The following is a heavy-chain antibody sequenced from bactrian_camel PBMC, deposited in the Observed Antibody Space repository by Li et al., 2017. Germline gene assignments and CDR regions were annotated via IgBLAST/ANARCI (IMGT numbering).Heavy chain of an antibody. J-gene: IGHJ4*01. V-gene: IGHV3S40*01. CDR2: IRRDGGET. Sequence: VLLVESGGGSVQAGGSLRLSCAASGYTYSYCMGWFRQAPRKEREGIAAIRRDGGETWYAASVKGRFTISRDSAKNTVYLLMNSLKPDDSGTYYCAYESGTTPDLCRQRGPGGYFGQGTQVTVS. CDR1: GYTYSYC. D-gene: IGHD7*01.